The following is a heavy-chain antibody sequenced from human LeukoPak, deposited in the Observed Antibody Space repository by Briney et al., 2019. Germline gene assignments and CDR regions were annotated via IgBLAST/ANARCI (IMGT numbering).Heavy chain of an antibody. D-gene: IGHD3-22*01. V-gene: IGHV4-4*07. Sequence: SETLSLTCTVSGGSISSYYGSWIRQPAGKGLEWIGRFYVSGNSNYNPSLQSRVNMSVDTSKNQFSLKLSSLDAADPAVYYCARDRSGSSAYYSAVDIWGRGTMVTVPS. CDR2: FYVSGNS. CDR1: GGSISSYY. CDR3: ARDRSGSSAYYSAVDI. J-gene: IGHJ3*02.